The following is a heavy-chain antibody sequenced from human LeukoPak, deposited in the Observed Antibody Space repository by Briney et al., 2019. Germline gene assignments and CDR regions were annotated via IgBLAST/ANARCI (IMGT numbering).Heavy chain of an antibody. CDR2: INPNSGGT. J-gene: IGHJ4*02. CDR1: GYTFTGHY. Sequence: ASAKVSCKASGYTFTGHYIHWVRQAPGQGLEWMGWINPNSGGTNYAQKFQGRVTMARDTSISTAYMELSSLRSDDTALYYCARGSSGGSYLPYYFDYWGQGTLVTVSS. V-gene: IGHV1-2*02. CDR3: ARGSSGGSYLPYYFDY. D-gene: IGHD1-26*01.